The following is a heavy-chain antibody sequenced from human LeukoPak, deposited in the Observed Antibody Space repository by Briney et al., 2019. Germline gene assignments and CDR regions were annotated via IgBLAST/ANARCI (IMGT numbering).Heavy chain of an antibody. J-gene: IGHJ4*02. Sequence: GGSPRLSCAASGFTFSSYSMNWVRRAPGKGLEWVSSITSDSSDIYYADSLKGRFTISRDNAKNSLYLQMNSLRAEDTAVYYCARALHGRYCSSASCYRGGPFDFWGQGTLVTVSS. CDR2: ITSDSSDI. CDR3: ARALHGRYCSSASCYRGGPFDF. CDR1: GFTFSSYS. D-gene: IGHD2-2*02. V-gene: IGHV3-21*01.